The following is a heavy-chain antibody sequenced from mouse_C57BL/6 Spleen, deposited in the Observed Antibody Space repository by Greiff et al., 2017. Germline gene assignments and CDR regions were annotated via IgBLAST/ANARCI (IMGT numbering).Heavy chain of an antibody. V-gene: IGHV1-64*01. CDR1: GYTFTSYW. J-gene: IGHJ1*03. CDR3: DGSYYSNYLYFDG. D-gene: IGHD2-5*01. Sequence: QVQLQQPGAELVKPGASVKLSCKASGYTFTSYWMHWVKQRPGQGLEWIGMIHPNSGSTNYNEKFKSKATLTVDKSSSTAYMQLSSLTSEDSAVYYCDGSYYSNYLYFDGWGTGTTVTVSS. CDR2: IHPNSGST.